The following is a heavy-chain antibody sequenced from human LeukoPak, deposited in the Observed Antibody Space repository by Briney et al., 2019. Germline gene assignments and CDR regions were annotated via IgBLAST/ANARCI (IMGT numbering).Heavy chain of an antibody. J-gene: IGHJ6*02. CDR1: GGTFSKYT. D-gene: IGHD3-3*01. CDR2: ITPLFGTA. V-gene: IGHV1-69*13. Sequence: ASVTVSCKASGGTFSKYTISWVRQRPGQGLEWMGGITPLFGTANYAQKFQGRVTITADESASTAYMDLSSLRSEDTAVYYCAREAYDFWSGRDAYYGMDVWGQGTTVTVSS. CDR3: AREAYDFWSGRDAYYGMDV.